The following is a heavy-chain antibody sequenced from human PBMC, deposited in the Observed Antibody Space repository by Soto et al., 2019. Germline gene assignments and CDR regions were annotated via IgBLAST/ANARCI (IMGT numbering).Heavy chain of an antibody. CDR2: IIPLNGPA. D-gene: IGHD2-15*01. J-gene: IGHJ6*02. CDR3: AREAAAYCRGGSCYAYNSGRGNYYYYGMDV. Sequence: QVQLVQSGAEVKNPGSSVKVSCKASGGTFSSYGISWVRQAPGQGLEWMGGIIPLNGPADYAQKFQGRVKITADESTSTAYMGLSSLRSEDTAVYYCAREAAAYCRGGSCYAYNSGRGNYYYYGMDVWGQGTTVTVS. V-gene: IGHV1-69*01. CDR1: GGTFSSYG.